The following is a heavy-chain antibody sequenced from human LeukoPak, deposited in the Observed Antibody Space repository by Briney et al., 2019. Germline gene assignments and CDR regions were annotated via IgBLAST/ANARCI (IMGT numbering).Heavy chain of an antibody. CDR3: AKDFSTDIDY. CDR1: GFTFSSYG. Sequence: GSLRLSCAASGFTFSSYGMHWVRQAPGKGLEWVAVISYDGSNKYYADSVKGRFTISRDNSKNTLYLQMNSLRAEDTAVYYCAKDFSTDIDYWGQGTLVTVSS. D-gene: IGHD2-2*01. J-gene: IGHJ4*02. CDR2: ISYDGSNK. V-gene: IGHV3-30*18.